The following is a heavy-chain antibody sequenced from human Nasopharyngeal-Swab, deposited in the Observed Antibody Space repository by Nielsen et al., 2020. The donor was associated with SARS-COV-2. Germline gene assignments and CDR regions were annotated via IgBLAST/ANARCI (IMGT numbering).Heavy chain of an antibody. V-gene: IGHV1-18*01. D-gene: IGHD3-16*01. J-gene: IGHJ5*02. CDR1: GYSFSDYG. CDR2: ISVYNGDT. Sequence: ASVKVSCKADGYSFSDYGITWVRQDPGQGREWRGWISVYNGDTNYAQKFQGRVSMTTDTSTSTAYMELKSLRSDDTAMYYCARWGVTASSKGSWFDPWGQGTLVTVSS. CDR3: ARWGVTASSKGSWFDP.